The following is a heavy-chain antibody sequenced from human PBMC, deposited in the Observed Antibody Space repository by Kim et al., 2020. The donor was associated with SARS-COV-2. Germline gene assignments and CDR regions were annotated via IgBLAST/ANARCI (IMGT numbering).Heavy chain of an antibody. D-gene: IGHD5-12*01. J-gene: IGHJ5*02. CDR2: IDPSDSYT. Sequence: GESLKISCKGSGYSFTSYWISWVRQMPGKGLEWMGRIDPSDSYTNYSPSFQGHVTISADKSISTAYLQWSSLKASDTAMYYCARHRKGALRPDIVATIGWFDPWGQGTLVTVSS. CDR1: GYSFTSYW. CDR3: ARHRKGALRPDIVATIGWFDP. V-gene: IGHV5-10-1*01.